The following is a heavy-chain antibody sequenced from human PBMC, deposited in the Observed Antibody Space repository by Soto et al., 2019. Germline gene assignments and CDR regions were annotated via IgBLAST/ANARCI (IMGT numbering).Heavy chain of an antibody. V-gene: IGHV4-39*01. Sequence: QLQLQASGPGLVKPSESLSLTCTVSGCSISSSRTYYWGWIRKPPGKGREWIGSIYYSGNTYYNPSLRSRVSRSVDTPKKQFSLRLSSVTAAKTAVFYCARQRVTDPWGWFDPWGQGTIVNVSA. CDR2: IYYSGNT. CDR3: ARQRVTDPWGWFDP. J-gene: IGHJ5*02. CDR1: GCSISSSRTYY. D-gene: IGHD7-27*01.